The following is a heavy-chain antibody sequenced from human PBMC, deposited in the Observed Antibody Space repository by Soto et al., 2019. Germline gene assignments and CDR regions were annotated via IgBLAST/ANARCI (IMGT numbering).Heavy chain of an antibody. D-gene: IGHD3-3*01. J-gene: IGHJ6*02. Sequence: KPSETLSLTCTVSGGSISSGGYYWSWIRQHPGKGLEWIGYIYYSGSTYYNPSLKSRVTISVDTSKNQFSLKLSSVTAADTAVYYCARNKALRFLEWLPEYYYYGMDVWGQGTTVTVSS. V-gene: IGHV4-31*03. CDR2: IYYSGST. CDR3: ARNKALRFLEWLPEYYYYGMDV. CDR1: GGSISSGGYY.